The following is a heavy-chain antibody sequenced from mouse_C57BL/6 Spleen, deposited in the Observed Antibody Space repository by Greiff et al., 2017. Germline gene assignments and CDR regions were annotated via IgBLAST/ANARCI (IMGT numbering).Heavy chain of an antibody. J-gene: IGHJ4*01. Sequence: QVQLQQPGTELVKPRASVKLSCKASGYTFTSYWMHWVKQRPGQGLEWIGNINPSNGGTNYNEKFKSKATLTVDKSSSTAYMQLSSLTSEDSAVYYCARWGWDVYYAMDYWGQGTSVTVSS. CDR2: INPSNGGT. CDR3: ARWGWDVYYAMDY. V-gene: IGHV1-53*01. D-gene: IGHD4-1*01. CDR1: GYTFTSYW.